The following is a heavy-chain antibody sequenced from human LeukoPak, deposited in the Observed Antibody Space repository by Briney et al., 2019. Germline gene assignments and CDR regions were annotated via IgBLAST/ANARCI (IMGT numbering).Heavy chain of an antibody. D-gene: IGHD3-10*01. CDR2: ISYDGSNK. CDR3: AKDLLLWFGELMVDY. J-gene: IGHJ4*02. CDR1: GFTFSSYG. V-gene: IGHV3-30*18. Sequence: GGSLRLSCAASGFTFSSYGMHWVRQAPGKGLKWVAVISYDGSNKYYVDSVKGRFTISRDNSKNTLYLQMNSLRAEDTAVYYCAKDLLLWFGELMVDYWGQGTLVTVSS.